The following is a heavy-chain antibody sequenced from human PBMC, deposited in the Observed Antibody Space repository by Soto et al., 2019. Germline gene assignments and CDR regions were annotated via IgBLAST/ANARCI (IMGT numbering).Heavy chain of an antibody. Sequence: ASVKVSCKAPGYSFTDYHIHWVRQAPVQGLEWLGRINPKSGGTSTAQKFQGWVTMTRDRSISTVYMELTRLRSDDTAVYFCARGHSTDCSNGVCSFFYNHEMDVWGQGTTVTVSS. CDR1: GYSFTDYH. CDR3: ARGHSTDCSNGVCSFFYNHEMDV. D-gene: IGHD2-8*01. CDR2: INPKSGGT. J-gene: IGHJ6*02. V-gene: IGHV1-2*04.